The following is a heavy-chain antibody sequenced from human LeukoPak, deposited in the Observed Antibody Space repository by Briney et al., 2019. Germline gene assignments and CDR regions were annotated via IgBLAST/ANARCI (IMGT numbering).Heavy chain of an antibody. CDR3: ARAEVAAASPTFDY. CDR2: ISYDGSNK. CDR1: GFTFSSYA. D-gene: IGHD6-13*01. J-gene: IGHJ4*02. Sequence: GGSLRLSCAASGFTFSSYAMHWVRQAPGKGLEWVAVISYDGSNKYYADSVKGRFTISRDNSKNTLYLQMNSLRAEDTAVYYCARAEVAAASPTFDYWGQGTLVTVSS. V-gene: IGHV3-30*04.